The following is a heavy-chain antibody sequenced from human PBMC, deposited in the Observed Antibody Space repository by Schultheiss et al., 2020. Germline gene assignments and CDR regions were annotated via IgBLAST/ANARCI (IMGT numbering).Heavy chain of an antibody. CDR3: AHRPMIKGDQGYYFDY. V-gene: IGHV2-5*02. J-gene: IGHJ4*02. D-gene: IGHD3-16*01. CDR1: GFSLSTSGVG. CDR2: IYWDDDK. Sequence: SGPTLVKPTQTLTLTCTFSGFSLSTSGVGVGWIRQPPGKALEWLALIYWDDDKRYSPSLKSRLTITKDTSKNQVVLTMTNMDPVDTATYYCAHRPMIKGDQGYYFDYWGQGTLVTVSS.